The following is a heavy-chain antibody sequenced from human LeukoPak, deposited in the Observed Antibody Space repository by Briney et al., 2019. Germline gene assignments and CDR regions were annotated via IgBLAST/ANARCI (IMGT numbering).Heavy chain of an antibody. CDR2: INHSGST. J-gene: IGHJ3*02. CDR3: ARGHSSGWYGLFDI. CDR1: GGSFNGYY. D-gene: IGHD6-19*01. Sequence: SETLSITRAGHGGSFNGYYWSWIRQPPRKGLEWIVEINHSGSTNYNPSLKSRVTISVDTSKNQFSLKLSSVTAADTAVYYCARGHSSGWYGLFDIWGQGTMVTVSS. V-gene: IGHV4-34*01.